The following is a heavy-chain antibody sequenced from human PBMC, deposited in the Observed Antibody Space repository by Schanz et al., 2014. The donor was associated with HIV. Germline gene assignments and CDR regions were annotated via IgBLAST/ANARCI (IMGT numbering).Heavy chain of an antibody. CDR3: ARVFGRTYGLPDY. J-gene: IGHJ4*02. Sequence: EGQLVESGGGLVQPGGSLRLSCAASGFTFKTYWMSWVRQAPGKGLEWLANIKLDGSEKYYVDSVKGRFTISRDNARTSLYLQMNSLRAEDTAVYYCARVFGRTYGLPDYWGQGTLVTVSS. D-gene: IGHD3-10*01. CDR2: IKLDGSEK. V-gene: IGHV3-7*03. CDR1: GFTFKTYW.